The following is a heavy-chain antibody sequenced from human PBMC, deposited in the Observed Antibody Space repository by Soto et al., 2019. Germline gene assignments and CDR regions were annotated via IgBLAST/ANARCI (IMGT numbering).Heavy chain of an antibody. D-gene: IGHD3-3*01. CDR3: ASQGVDFWRVGIYYGLGG. Sequence: QVQLVQSGAEVKKPGASVKVSCKASGYTFPNYDVNWVRQAAGQGLEWMGWMNPNSGNTDYAQKFRDRVAMTRNTSMDTYYMELSSLTSDDTAVYYCASQGVDFWRVGIYYGLGGWGQWTAVTVAS. CDR1: GYTFPNYD. V-gene: IGHV1-8*01. CDR2: MNPNSGNT. J-gene: IGHJ6*02.